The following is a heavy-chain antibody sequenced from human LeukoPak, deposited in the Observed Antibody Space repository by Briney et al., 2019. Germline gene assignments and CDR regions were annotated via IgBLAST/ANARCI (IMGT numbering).Heavy chain of an antibody. CDR2: INPSGGST. CDR3: ARTGGSYYVDPYYYGMDV. D-gene: IGHD1-26*01. Sequence: ASVKVSCKASGYTFTSYYMHWVRQAPGQGLEWMGIINPSGGSTSYAQKFQGRVTMTRDTSTSTVYMELSSLRSEDTTVYYCARTGGSYYVDPYYYGMDVWGQGTTVTVSS. J-gene: IGHJ6*02. CDR1: GYTFTSYY. V-gene: IGHV1-46*01.